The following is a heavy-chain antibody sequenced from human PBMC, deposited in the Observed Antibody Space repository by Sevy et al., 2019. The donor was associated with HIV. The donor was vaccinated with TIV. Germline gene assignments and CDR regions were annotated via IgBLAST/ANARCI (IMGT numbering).Heavy chain of an antibody. CDR3: ARASPNYYYGMDV. Sequence: SETLSLTCTVSGDSISGYYWSWIRQPPGKGLEWIGYIFYSRSTHYSPSLKSRVTISVDTSKNRFSLRLSSMTAADTAVYYCARASPNYYYGMDVWGQGTTVTVSS. J-gene: IGHJ6*02. CDR1: GDSISGYY. CDR2: IFYSRST. V-gene: IGHV4-59*01.